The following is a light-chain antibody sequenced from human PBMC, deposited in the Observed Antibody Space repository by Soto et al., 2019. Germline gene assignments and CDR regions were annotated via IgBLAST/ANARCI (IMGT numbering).Light chain of an antibody. J-gene: IGKJ5*01. CDR1: QSIGTY. CDR3: QQTYNVPIT. CDR2: ASS. V-gene: IGKV1-39*01. Sequence: DIQMTQSPSPLSASVGDRVTITCRASQSIGTYSTWYQQKPGKAPKLLIYASSSLQSGVPSRFSGIKSGTDFTLTISSLQPEDFATYYCQQTYNVPITFGQGTRLEIK.